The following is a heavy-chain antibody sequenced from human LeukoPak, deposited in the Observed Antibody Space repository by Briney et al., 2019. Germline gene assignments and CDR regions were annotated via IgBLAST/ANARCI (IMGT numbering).Heavy chain of an antibody. CDR3: ARDRSGLYDY. CDR1: EFTFSTFW. V-gene: IGHV3-74*01. CDR2: INTVGTNT. J-gene: IGHJ4*02. D-gene: IGHD1-26*01. Sequence: GGSLRLSCAASEFTFSTFWMSWVRQAPGKGLVWVSHINTVGTNTNYAGSVKGRFTISRDNAKNTLYLQMNSLRAEDTAVYYCARDRSGLYDYWGQGTLVTVSS.